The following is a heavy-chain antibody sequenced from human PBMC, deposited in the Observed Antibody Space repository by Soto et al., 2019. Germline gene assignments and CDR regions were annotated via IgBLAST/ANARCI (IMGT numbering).Heavy chain of an antibody. Sequence: QVQLQESGPGLVKPSQTLSLTCAVSGGSVSSGGYYWSWLRQHPKKGLEWIGYIHYSGTTYYTPSLKSRAIISLDTSKNQFSLRLSSVTAADTAVYYCAREYVGQDKSRFDPWGQGTLVTVSS. D-gene: IGHD3-10*02. J-gene: IGHJ5*02. CDR2: IHYSGTT. CDR1: GGSVSSGGYY. V-gene: IGHV4-31*11. CDR3: AREYVGQDKSRFDP.